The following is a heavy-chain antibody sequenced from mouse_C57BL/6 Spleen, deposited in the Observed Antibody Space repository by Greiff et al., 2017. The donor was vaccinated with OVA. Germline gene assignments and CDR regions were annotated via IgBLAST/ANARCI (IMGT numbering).Heavy chain of an antibody. V-gene: IGHV1-55*01. CDR2: IYPGSGST. D-gene: IGHD1-1*01. Sequence: QVQLQQPGAELVKPGASVKMSCKASGYTFTSYWITWVKQRPGQGLEWIGDIYPGSGSTNYNEKFKSKATLTVDTSSSTAYMQLSSLTSEDSAVYYCARSYFGSEGFAYWGQGTLVTGSA. J-gene: IGHJ3*01. CDR3: ARSYFGSEGFAY. CDR1: GYTFTSYW.